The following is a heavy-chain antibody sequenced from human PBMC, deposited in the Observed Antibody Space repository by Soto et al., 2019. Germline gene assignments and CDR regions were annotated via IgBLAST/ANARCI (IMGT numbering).Heavy chain of an antibody. V-gene: IGHV3-30-3*01. CDR3: ARDLEGAVAGA. D-gene: IGHD6-19*01. J-gene: IGHJ5*02. CDR2: ISYDGSNK. CDR1: GFTFSSYA. Sequence: QVQLVESGGGVVQPGRSLRLSCAASGFTFSSYAMHWVRQAPGKGLEWVAVISYDGSNKDYADSVKGRFTISRDNSKNTLYLQMNSLRAEDTAVYYCARDLEGAVAGAWGQGTLVTVSS.